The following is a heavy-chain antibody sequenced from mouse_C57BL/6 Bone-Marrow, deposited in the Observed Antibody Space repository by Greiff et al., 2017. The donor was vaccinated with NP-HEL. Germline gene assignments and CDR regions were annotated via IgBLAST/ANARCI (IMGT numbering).Heavy chain of an antibody. V-gene: IGHV1-47*01. D-gene: IGHD1-1*01. CDR1: GYTFTTYP. J-gene: IGHJ1*03. CDR3: ARRYYRSSSQYFDV. CDR2: FHPYNDDT. Sequence: VQLVESGAELVKPGASVKMSCKASGYTFTTYPIEWMKQNHGKSLEWIGNFHPYNDDTKYNEKFKGKATLTVEKSSSTVYLELSRLTSDDSAVYYCARRYYRSSSQYFDVWGTGTTVTVSS.